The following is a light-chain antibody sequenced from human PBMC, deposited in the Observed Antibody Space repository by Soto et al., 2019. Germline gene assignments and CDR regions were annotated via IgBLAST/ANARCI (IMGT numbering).Light chain of an antibody. Sequence: QSALSQPASVSGSPGQSITISCTGTSSDIGYYNYVSWYQQHPGMAPQLLIYEVSDRPSGVSNRFSGYKSGNTASLTISGRQAEDEADYCCTSYTTTSAVIFGGGTKVTVL. J-gene: IGLJ2*01. V-gene: IGLV2-14*01. CDR2: EVS. CDR3: TSYTTTSAVI. CDR1: SSDIGYYNY.